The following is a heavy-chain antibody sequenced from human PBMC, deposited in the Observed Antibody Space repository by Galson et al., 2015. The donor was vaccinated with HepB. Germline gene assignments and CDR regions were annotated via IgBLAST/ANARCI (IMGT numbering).Heavy chain of an antibody. J-gene: IGHJ4*02. CDR3: ARDHCGGDCYSFVPQYYFDY. CDR1: GFTFSSYE. Sequence: SLRLSCAASGFTFSSYEMNWVRQAPGKGLEWVSYISSSGSTIYYADSVKGRFTISRDNAKNSLYLQMNSLRAEDTAVYYCARDHCGGDCYSFVPQYYFDYWGQGTLVTVSS. D-gene: IGHD2-21*02. CDR2: ISSSGSTI. V-gene: IGHV3-48*03.